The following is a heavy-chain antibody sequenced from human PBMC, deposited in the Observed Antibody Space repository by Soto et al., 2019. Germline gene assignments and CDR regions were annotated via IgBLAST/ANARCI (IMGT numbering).Heavy chain of an antibody. CDR1: GYTFTSYG. J-gene: IGHJ4*02. CDR3: ARDLVGATTLGSYQVDY. CDR2: ISAYNGNT. V-gene: IGHV1-18*01. D-gene: IGHD1-26*01. Sequence: ASVKVSCKASGYTFTSYGISWVQQAPGQGLEWMGWISAYNGNTNYAQKLQGRVTMTTDTSTSTAYMELRSLRSDDTAVYYCARDLVGATTLGSYQVDYWGQGTLVTVSS.